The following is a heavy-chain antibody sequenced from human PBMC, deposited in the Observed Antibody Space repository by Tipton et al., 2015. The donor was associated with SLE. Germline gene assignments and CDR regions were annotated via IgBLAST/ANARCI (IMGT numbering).Heavy chain of an antibody. Sequence: QSGAEVKKPGSSVKVSCKASRNTFSSYAISWVRQAPGQGLEWMGGIIPMFGTANYAQKFQGRVTITADDSTSTAYMELSSLRSEDTAVYYCARDHLGSGWFDYWGQGTLVTVSS. CDR1: RNTFSSYA. D-gene: IGHD6-19*01. V-gene: IGHV1-69*01. CDR3: ARDHLGSGWFDY. J-gene: IGHJ4*02. CDR2: IIPMFGTA.